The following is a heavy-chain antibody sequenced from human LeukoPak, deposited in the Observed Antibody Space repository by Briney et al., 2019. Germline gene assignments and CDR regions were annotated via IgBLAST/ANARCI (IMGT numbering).Heavy chain of an antibody. J-gene: IGHJ4*02. CDR1: GFIFDDYA. Sequence: PGGSLRLSCAASGFIFDDYAMYWVRQAPGKGLEWVSGISWNSRIIDYADSVKGRFTISRDNAKTSLFLQVNSLTTDDTAFYYCARLTGAASGTYYFDFWGQGTLVTVSS. CDR2: ISWNSRII. V-gene: IGHV3-9*01. CDR3: ARLTGAASGTYYFDF. D-gene: IGHD1-26*01.